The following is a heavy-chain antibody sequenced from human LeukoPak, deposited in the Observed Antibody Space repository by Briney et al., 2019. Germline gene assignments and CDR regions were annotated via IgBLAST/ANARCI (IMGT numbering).Heavy chain of an antibody. V-gene: IGHV3-15*01. J-gene: IGHJ4*02. D-gene: IGHD5-18*01. CDR1: GFNLSNAW. Sequence: GGSLRLSCAASGFNLSNAWMSWVRQAPGKGLEWVGRIKSKTDGGTTDYAAPVKGRFAISRDDSKNTLYLQMNSLKTEDTAVYYCTTRIQLWFINGILRLGNNWGQGTLVTVSS. CDR2: IKSKTDGGTT. CDR3: TTRIQLWFINGILRLGNN.